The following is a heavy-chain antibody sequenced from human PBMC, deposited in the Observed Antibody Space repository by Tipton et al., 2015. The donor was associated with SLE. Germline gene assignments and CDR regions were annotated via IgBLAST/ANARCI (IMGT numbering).Heavy chain of an antibody. CDR3: ARDVIAAAFDI. D-gene: IGHD2-21*01. Sequence: GSLRLSCAASGFTFSSYSMNWVRQAPGKGLEWVSSISSSSSYIYYADSVKGRFTISRDNAKNSLYLQMNSLRAEDTAVYYCARDVIAAAFDIWGQGTMVTVSS. J-gene: IGHJ3*02. CDR1: GFTFSSYS. V-gene: IGHV3-21*03. CDR2: ISSSSSYI.